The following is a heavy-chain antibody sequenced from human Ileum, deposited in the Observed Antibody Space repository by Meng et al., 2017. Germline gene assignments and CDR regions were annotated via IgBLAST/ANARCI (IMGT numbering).Heavy chain of an antibody. CDR3: TYRLAVSPQDWYFDV. J-gene: IGHJ2*01. CDR2: IYHTGSA. CDR1: GGSVSSGSYY. D-gene: IGHD6-19*01. Sequence: VEVQESGPGLVGPSGTLSLTCSVSGGSVSSGSYYWSWIRQSPGKGLEWIGYIYHTGSAHYKSSLWSRVTMSIDTSKNQFSLELKSVTTADTAMYYCTYRLAVSPQDWYFDVWGRGTLVTVSS. V-gene: IGHV4-61*01.